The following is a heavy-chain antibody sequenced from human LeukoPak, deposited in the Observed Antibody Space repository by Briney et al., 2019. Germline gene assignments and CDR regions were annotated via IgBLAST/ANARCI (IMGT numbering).Heavy chain of an antibody. CDR2: IKSKTDSGTI. V-gene: IGHV3-15*01. J-gene: IGHJ4*02. CDR1: GFPLSNAW. Sequence: GGSLRLSCAVSGFPLSNAWMNWVRQAPGKGLEWVARIKSKTDSGTIDYAASVKGRFTISRDDSKNTVYLQMNSLTSEDTAVYYCGLGSGRSDFDYWGQGTLVTVSS. CDR3: GLGSGRSDFDY. D-gene: IGHD3-10*01.